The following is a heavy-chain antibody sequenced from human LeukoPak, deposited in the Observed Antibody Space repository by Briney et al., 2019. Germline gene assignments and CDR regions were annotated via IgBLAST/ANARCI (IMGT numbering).Heavy chain of an antibody. CDR1: GYTFTSYG. V-gene: IGHV1-18*01. D-gene: IGHD5-24*01. Sequence: ASVKVSCKASGYTFTSYGISWVRQAPGQGLEWMGWISASNVNINHAQEFQGTVTITRDTSASTAYMELSSLRSEDTAVYYCARGGSIGDGYNSGYYYYYMDVWGKGTTVTVSS. J-gene: IGHJ6*03. CDR3: ARGGSIGDGYNSGYYYYYMDV. CDR2: ISASNVNI.